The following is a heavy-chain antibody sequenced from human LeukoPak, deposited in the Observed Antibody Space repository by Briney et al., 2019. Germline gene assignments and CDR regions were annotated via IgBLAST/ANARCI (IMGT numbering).Heavy chain of an antibody. Sequence: ASVKVSCKASGYTFTSYDIIWVRQATGQGLEWLGWMNPNSGNTGYAQKFQARVTMTRDTSVSTAYMELSSLRSEDTAVYYCARGPPWGYCSGGNCYSSHYYYYMDVWGKGTTATVSS. CDR3: ARGPPWGYCSGGNCYSSHYYYYMDV. J-gene: IGHJ6*03. V-gene: IGHV1-8*01. D-gene: IGHD2-15*01. CDR1: GYTFTSYD. CDR2: MNPNSGNT.